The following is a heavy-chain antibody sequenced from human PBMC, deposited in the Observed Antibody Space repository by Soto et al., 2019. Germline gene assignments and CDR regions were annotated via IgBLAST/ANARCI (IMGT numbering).Heavy chain of an antibody. CDR2: IYYSGST. D-gene: IGHD3-10*01. J-gene: IGHJ6*02. V-gene: IGHV4-31*01. CDR1: GGSISSGGYY. Sequence: QVQLQESGPGLVKPSQTLSLTCTVSGGSISSGGYYWSWIRQHPGKGLEWIGYIYYSGSTYYNPSLTSLVTISVDTSKNHLSLKLSSVTAADTAVYYCARYNMVRESYGMDVWGQGTTVTVSS. CDR3: ARYNMVRESYGMDV.